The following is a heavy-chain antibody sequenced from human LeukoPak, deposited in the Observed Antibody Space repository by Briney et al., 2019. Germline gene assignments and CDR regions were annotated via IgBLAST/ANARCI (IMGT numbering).Heavy chain of an antibody. D-gene: IGHD6-19*01. Sequence: ASVKVSCKASGYTFTDYYIHWVRQAPGQGLEWMGRITPNSGATNYAQKFQGRVTMTRDTSISTAYMELGRLEFDDTAAYFCAREQRLADWGQGTLVTVSS. V-gene: IGHV1-2*06. J-gene: IGHJ4*02. CDR2: ITPNSGAT. CDR3: AREQRLAD. CDR1: GYTFTDYY.